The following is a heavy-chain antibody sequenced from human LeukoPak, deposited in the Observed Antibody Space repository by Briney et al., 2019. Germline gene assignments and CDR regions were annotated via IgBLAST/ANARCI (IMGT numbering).Heavy chain of an antibody. CDR1: GFTFSSYA. CDR3: AKDRYSGYGGLGDY. D-gene: IGHD5-12*01. J-gene: IGHJ4*02. V-gene: IGHV3-23*01. Sequence: GGSLRLSCAASGFTFSSYAMSWVRQAPGKGLEWVSAISATGGTTYYADSVKGRFIISRDNSKNTLYLQMNSLRAEDTAVYYCAKDRYSGYGGLGDYWGQGTLVTVSS. CDR2: ISATGGTT.